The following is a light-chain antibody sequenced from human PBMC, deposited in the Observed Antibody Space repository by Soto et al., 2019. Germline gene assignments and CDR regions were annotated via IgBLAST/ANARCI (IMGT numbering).Light chain of an antibody. CDR3: QKYNSAPLT. V-gene: IGKV1-27*01. Sequence: DVQMTQSPSSLSAFVGDRVTITCRASQGIAPYLAWFQQKPGKVPKLLIYATSTWQSGVPSRFSGSGSGTDFTLTINCLQPEDVGTYYCQKYNSAPLTFGGGTKVEIK. CDR2: ATS. CDR1: QGIAPY. J-gene: IGKJ4*01.